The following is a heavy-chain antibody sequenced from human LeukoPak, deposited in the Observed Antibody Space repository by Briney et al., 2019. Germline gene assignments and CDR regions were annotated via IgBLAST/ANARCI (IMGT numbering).Heavy chain of an antibody. V-gene: IGHV1-46*01. J-gene: IGHJ4*02. CDR2: INPSGGST. Sequence: ASVKVSCKASGYTFTSYYMHWVRQAPGQGLEWMGIINPSGGSTSYAQKFQGRVTMTRDMSTSTVYMELSSLRSEDTAVYYCARVGEYYYDSSGYYYFDYWGQGTLVTVSS. D-gene: IGHD3-22*01. CDR1: GYTFTSYY. CDR3: ARVGEYYYDSSGYYYFDY.